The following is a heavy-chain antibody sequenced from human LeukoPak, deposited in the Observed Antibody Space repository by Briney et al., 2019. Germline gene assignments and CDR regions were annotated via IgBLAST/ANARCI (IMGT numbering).Heavy chain of an antibody. J-gene: IGHJ4*02. Sequence: ALVKVSCKASGYTFVDYFIHWVRQAPGQGLEWMGRINTDSGGAEYEQKFQGRVIMTRDTSISTAYVEVSGLTSDDTAVYYCARDFTSTPNWEFDYWGQGTLVTVSS. V-gene: IGHV1-2*06. CDR1: GYTFVDYF. CDR2: INTDSGGA. CDR3: ARDFTSTPNWEFDY. D-gene: IGHD1-26*01.